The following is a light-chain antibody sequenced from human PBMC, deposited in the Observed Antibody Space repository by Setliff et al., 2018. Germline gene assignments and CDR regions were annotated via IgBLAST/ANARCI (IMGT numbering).Light chain of an antibody. J-gene: IGLJ1*01. CDR2: DVS. V-gene: IGLV2-11*01. Sequence: QSALAQPRSVSGSPGQSVTISCTGTSSDVGGYNYVSWYQQHPGKAPKVMIYDVSKRPSGVPDRFSGSKSGNTASLPISGLQAEDEAEYYCCSYAGSYTYVFGTGTKVTVL. CDR1: SSDVGGYNY. CDR3: CSYAGSYTYV.